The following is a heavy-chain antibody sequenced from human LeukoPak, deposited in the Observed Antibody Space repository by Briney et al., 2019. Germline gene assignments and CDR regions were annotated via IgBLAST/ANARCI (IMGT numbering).Heavy chain of an antibody. D-gene: IGHD3-22*01. CDR3: ARGDYDSSGYYPGYFDY. Sequence: SETLSLTCTVSGGSINTDNYDWSWIRQPAGKGLEWIGRIYSSGSTNYNPSLKSRVTISIDKSKNQFSLKLSSVTAADTAVYYCARGDYDSSGYYPGYFDYWGQGTLVTVSS. CDR2: IYSSGST. J-gene: IGHJ4*02. CDR1: GGSINTDNYD. V-gene: IGHV4-61*02.